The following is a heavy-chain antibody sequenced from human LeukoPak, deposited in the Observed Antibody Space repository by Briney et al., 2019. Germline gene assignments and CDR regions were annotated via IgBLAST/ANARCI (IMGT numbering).Heavy chain of an antibody. D-gene: IGHD3-22*01. J-gene: IGHJ4*02. V-gene: IGHV3-53*05. CDR2: IYSGGST. CDR3: AKPYYYDSSGYRN. Sequence: GGSLRLSCAASGFTVSSNYMSWVRQAPGKGLEWVSIIYSGGSTFYADSVKGRFTISRDNSKNTLYLQMNSLRAEDTAVYYCAKPYYYDSSGYRNWGQGTLVTVSS. CDR1: GFTVSSNY.